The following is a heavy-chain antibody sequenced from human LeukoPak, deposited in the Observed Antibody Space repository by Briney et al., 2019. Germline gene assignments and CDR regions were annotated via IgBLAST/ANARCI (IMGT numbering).Heavy chain of an antibody. Sequence: SETLSLTCTVSGGSISSSRYYWGWIRQPPGKGLEGIGSIYYSGSTYYNPSLKSRVTISVDTSNNQFYLKLSSVTAADTAVYYCARHLGSSWYEGLDFWGQGTLVTVSS. CDR1: GGSISSSRYY. J-gene: IGHJ4*02. CDR2: IYYSGST. CDR3: ARHLGSSWYEGLDF. D-gene: IGHD6-13*01. V-gene: IGHV4-39*01.